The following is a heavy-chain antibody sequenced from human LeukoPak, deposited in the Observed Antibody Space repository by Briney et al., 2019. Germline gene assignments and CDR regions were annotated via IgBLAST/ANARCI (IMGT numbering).Heavy chain of an antibody. D-gene: IGHD1-26*01. V-gene: IGHV1-2*06. CDR2: INPNSGVT. Sequence: ASVKVSCKSSGYTFTSYGISWVRQAPGQGLEWMGRINPNSGVTNYAQKFQGRVTMTRDTSISTAYMELSRLRSDDTAVYYCAREVLGSYYAFDIWGQGTMVTVSS. CDR1: GYTFTSYG. J-gene: IGHJ3*02. CDR3: AREVLGSYYAFDI.